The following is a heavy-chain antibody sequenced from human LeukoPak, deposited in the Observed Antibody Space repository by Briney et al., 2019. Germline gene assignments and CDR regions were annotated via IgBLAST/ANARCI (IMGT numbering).Heavy chain of an antibody. Sequence: PGGSLRLSCAASGFTFSSYSMNWVRQAPGKGLEWVSSISSSSSYIYYADPVKGRFTISRDNAKNSLYLQMNSLKTEDTAVYYCTRHGTYDSSGYVSRYYYYYYMDVWGKGTTVTVSS. D-gene: IGHD3-22*01. CDR3: TRHGTYDSSGYVSRYYYYYYMDV. CDR1: GFTFSSYS. V-gene: IGHV3-21*04. CDR2: ISSSSSYI. J-gene: IGHJ6*03.